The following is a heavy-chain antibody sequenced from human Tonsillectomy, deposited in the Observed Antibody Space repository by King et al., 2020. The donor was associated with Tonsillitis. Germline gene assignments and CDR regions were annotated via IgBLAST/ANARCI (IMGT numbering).Heavy chain of an antibody. V-gene: IGHV3-23*04. CDR1: GFTLSSYA. CDR2: MSGGGGGT. CDR3: AKTAGYYTENYFDY. J-gene: IGHJ4*02. D-gene: IGHD3/OR15-3a*01. Sequence: VQLVESGGGLVQPGGSLRLSCAASGFTLSSYAMSWVRQAPGKGLEWVSGMSGGGGGTYYADSVKGRVTISRDNSKNTMYLQMNSLRAEDTAVYYCAKTAGYYTENYFDYWGQGTLVTVSS.